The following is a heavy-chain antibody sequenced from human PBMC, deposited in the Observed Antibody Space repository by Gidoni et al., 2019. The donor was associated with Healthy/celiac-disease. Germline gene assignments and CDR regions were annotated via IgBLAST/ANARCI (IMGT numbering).Heavy chain of an antibody. J-gene: IGHJ4*02. CDR1: GFTFGAYA. CDR2: IRSKAYGGTT. D-gene: IGHD3-16*02. CDR3: TRGCDYVWGSYRHYFDY. V-gene: IGHV3-49*05. Sequence: EVQLVDSGGRLVKPGRSLRLSCTASGFTFGAYAMSWFRQAPGQVLEQVGVIRSKAYGGTTEYAASVKGRFTISRDDSKSIAYLQMNSLRTEDTAVYYCTRGCDYVWGSYRHYFDYWGQGTLVTVSS.